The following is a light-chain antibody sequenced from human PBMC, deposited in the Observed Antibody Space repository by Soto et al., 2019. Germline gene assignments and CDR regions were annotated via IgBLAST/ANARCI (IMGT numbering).Light chain of an antibody. J-gene: IGKJ1*01. Sequence: DIQMTQSASNLSASLLNIVMITCRASQSINSWLAWYQQKPGKAPQILIYDASTLKSGVPSRFSASGSGTEFTLIISSLQPDDFATYYCQQYTSYSWTFGQGTKVDIK. CDR1: QSINSW. CDR3: QQYTSYSWT. V-gene: IGKV1-5*01. CDR2: DAS.